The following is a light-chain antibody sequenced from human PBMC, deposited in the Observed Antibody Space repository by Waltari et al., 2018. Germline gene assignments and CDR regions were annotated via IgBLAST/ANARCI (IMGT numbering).Light chain of an antibody. J-gene: IGKJ1*01. CDR2: LTS. CDR3: QHDGRDGTIPPT. Sequence: EIVLTQSPGTLSLSPGERATLSCRASQSVSAGYLAWYQEKPDQAPRLLIYLTSSRATGVPDRFSGSGSGTDFTLTISRLEPEDFAVYYGQHDGRDGTIPPTFGQGTKVEIK. V-gene: IGKV3-20*01. CDR1: QSVSAGY.